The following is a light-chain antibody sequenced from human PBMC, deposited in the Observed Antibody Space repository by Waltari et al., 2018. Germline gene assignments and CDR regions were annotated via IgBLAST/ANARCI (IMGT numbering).Light chain of an antibody. CDR2: EDI. CDR3: YSTDFSGHDRV. CDR1: ALPKQY. Sequence: SYELTQPPSVSVSPGQTARITCPGDALPKQYAYWYQQKSGQAPVLVIYEDIKRPTGIPGGFSGSSSGTTATLTISGAHVDDEADYYCYSTDFSGHDRVFGGGTKLTIL. V-gene: IGLV3-10*01. J-gene: IGLJ3*02.